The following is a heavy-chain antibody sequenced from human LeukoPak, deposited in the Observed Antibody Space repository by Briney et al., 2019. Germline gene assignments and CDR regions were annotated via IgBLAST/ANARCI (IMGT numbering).Heavy chain of an antibody. CDR2: IKQDGSEK. Sequence: GGSLRLSCAASGFTFSRNWMSWVRQAPGSGLEWVANIKQDGSEKYYVDSVKGRFTISRDNAKNSPYLQMNSLRSEDTAVYYCASPQGIGSSTSSSDPAFDIWGQGTMVTVSS. CDR3: ASPQGIGSSTSSSDPAFDI. V-gene: IGHV3-7*03. J-gene: IGHJ3*02. CDR1: GFTFSRNW. D-gene: IGHD2-2*01.